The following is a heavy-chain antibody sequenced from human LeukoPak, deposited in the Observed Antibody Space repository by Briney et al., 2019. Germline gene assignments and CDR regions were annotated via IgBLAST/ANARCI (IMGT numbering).Heavy chain of an antibody. V-gene: IGHV4-4*07. D-gene: IGHD2-8*01. CDR1: GGSISSYY. J-gene: IGHJ5*02. CDR3: ARDRIGYCTNGVCYTSSSSSWYWFDP. Sequence: SETPSLTCTVSGGSISSYYWSWIRQPAGKGLEWIGRIYTSGSTNYYPSLKSRVTMSVDTSKNQFSLKLSSVTAADTAVYYCARDRIGYCTNGVCYTSSSSSWYWFDPWGQGTLVTVSS. CDR2: IYTSGST.